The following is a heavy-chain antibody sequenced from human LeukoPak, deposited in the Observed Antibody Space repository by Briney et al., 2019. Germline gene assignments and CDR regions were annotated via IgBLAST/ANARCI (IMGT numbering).Heavy chain of an antibody. V-gene: IGHV3-66*04. CDR3: ARQGPVVPAATRYYYYYGMDV. CDR2: IYSGGST. J-gene: IGHJ6*02. Sequence: GGSLRLSCAASGFTVSSNYMSWVRQAPGKGLEWVSVIYSGGSTYYADSVKGRFTISRDNSKNTLYLQMNSLRAEDTAVYYCARQGPVVPAATRYYYYYGMDVWGQGTTVTVSS. CDR1: GFTVSSNY. D-gene: IGHD2-2*01.